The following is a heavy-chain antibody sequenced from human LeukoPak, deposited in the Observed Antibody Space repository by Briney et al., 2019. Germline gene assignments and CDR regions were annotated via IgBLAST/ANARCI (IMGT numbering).Heavy chain of an antibody. CDR1: GFTFRSYW. D-gene: IGHD1-14*01. CDR3: VRRGAPDTLDV. CDR2: ITGHGSST. V-gene: IGHV3-74*01. Sequence: GGSLRLSCAVSGFTFRSYWMHWVRQAPGKGLMWVSRITGHGSSTNYADSVKGRFTISRDNAKNTLYLQMNSLRDDDTAVYYCVRRGAPDTLDVWGQGTVVTVSS. J-gene: IGHJ3*01.